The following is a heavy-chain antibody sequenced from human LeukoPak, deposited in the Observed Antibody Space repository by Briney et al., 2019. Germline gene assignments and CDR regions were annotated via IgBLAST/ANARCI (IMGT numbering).Heavy chain of an antibody. Sequence: ATVKVSCKASGYTFTSYYMHWVRQAPGQGLEWMGIINPSGGSTSYAQKFQGRVTMTRDTSTSTVYMELSSLRSEDTAVYYCAGGTVTTGPDYWGQGTLVTVSS. CDR2: INPSGGST. V-gene: IGHV1-46*01. D-gene: IGHD4-17*01. J-gene: IGHJ4*02. CDR1: GYTFTSYY. CDR3: AGGTVTTGPDY.